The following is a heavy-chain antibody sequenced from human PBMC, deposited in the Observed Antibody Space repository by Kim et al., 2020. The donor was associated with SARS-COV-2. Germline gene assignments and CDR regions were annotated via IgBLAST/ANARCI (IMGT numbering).Heavy chain of an antibody. V-gene: IGHV4-39*01. CDR1: GGSISSSSYY. Sequence: SETLSLTCTVSGGSISSSSYYWGWIRQPPGKGLEWIGSIYYSGSTYYNPSLKSRVTISVDTSKNQFSLKLSSVTAADTAVYYCAQRGRSWPYYYYGMDVWGQGTTVTVSS. D-gene: IGHD6-13*01. CDR3: AQRGRSWPYYYYGMDV. J-gene: IGHJ6*02. CDR2: IYYSGST.